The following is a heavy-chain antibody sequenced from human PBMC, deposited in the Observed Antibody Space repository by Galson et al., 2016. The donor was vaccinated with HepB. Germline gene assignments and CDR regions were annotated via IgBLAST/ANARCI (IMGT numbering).Heavy chain of an antibody. CDR3: ARAPYCSDGICYSRYFYGMDV. J-gene: IGHJ6*02. D-gene: IGHD2-15*01. V-gene: IGHV4-4*02. CDR2: IYSSGNT. CDR1: GGSVRDTSW. Sequence: SETLSLTCDVSGGSVRDTSWWIWVRQPPGKGLEWIGEIYSSGNTNYNASLKRRVTISVDQSKNEFALKMRSVTAADSAMYYCARAPYCSDGICYSRYFYGMDVWGRGTTVTVSS.